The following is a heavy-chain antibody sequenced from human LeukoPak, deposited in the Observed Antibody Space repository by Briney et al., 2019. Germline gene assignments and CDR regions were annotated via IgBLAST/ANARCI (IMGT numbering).Heavy chain of an antibody. CDR1: VYTLTELS. CDR2: FDPEDGET. J-gene: IGHJ4*02. Sequence: ASVKVSCKVSVYTLTELSMHWVRQAPGKGLEWMGGFDPEDGETIYAQKFQGRVTLTEDTSTDTAYMELSSLRSEDTAVYYCAAIGRKWIDDWGQGTLVTVSS. V-gene: IGHV1-24*01. CDR3: AAIGRKWIDD. D-gene: IGHD5-12*01.